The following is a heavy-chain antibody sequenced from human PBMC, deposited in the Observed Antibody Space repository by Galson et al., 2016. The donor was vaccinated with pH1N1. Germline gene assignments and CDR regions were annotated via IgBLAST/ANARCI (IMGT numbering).Heavy chain of an antibody. J-gene: IGHJ4*02. CDR2: ISWNSGSI. D-gene: IGHD1-26*01. Sequence: SLRLSCAASGFTFDDYAMHWVRQAPGKGLEWVSGISWNSGSIGYADSVKGRFTISRDNAKNSLYLQMNSLRAEDTALYYCAKVDGYYLGYFDYWGQGTLGTVSS. CDR1: GFTFDDYA. V-gene: IGHV3-9*01. CDR3: AKVDGYYLGYFDY.